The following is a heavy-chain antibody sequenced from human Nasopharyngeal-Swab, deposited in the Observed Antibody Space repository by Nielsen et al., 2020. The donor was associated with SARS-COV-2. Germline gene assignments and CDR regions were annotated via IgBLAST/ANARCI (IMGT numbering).Heavy chain of an antibody. D-gene: IGHD5-12*01. Sequence: GGSLGLSCAASGFTFCSYAMSWVRPAPGEGVEWVSAISGSGGSTYYADSVKGRFTISRDNSKNTLYLQMNSLRAEDTAVYYCAKGYSGYPRNNWFDPWGQGTLVTVSS. CDR2: ISGSGGST. J-gene: IGHJ5*02. V-gene: IGHV3-23*01. CDR3: AKGYSGYPRNNWFDP. CDR1: GFTFCSYA.